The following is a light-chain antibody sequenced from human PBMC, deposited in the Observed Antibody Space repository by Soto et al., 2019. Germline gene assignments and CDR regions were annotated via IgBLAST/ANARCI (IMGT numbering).Light chain of an antibody. J-gene: IGKJ2*01. CDR2: DAS. V-gene: IGKV1-5*01. CDR3: QQYHSYSPYT. CDR1: QSVTGW. Sequence: DIQMTQSPSTLSASVGDRVTITCRASQSVTGWLAWYQQKPGEAPTLLIYDASTLASGVPSRFSGSGSVTQFTLTISSLQPDDSATYYCQQYHSYSPYTFGQGTKLEIK.